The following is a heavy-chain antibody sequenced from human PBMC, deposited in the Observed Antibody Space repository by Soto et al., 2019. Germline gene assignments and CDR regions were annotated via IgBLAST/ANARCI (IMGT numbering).Heavy chain of an antibody. V-gene: IGHV3-7*01. CDR3: ARIGYSSSCFDY. CDR1: GFTFSSYW. CDR2: IKQDGSQI. Sequence: EVHLGESGGGLVQPGGSLRLSCAASGFTFSSYWMSWVRQAPGKGLEWVANIKQDGSQIYYVDSVKGRFTISRDNAKNSVYLQMNSLRAEDTAVYYCARIGYSSSCFDYWGQGTLVTVSS. D-gene: IGHD6-6*01. J-gene: IGHJ4*02.